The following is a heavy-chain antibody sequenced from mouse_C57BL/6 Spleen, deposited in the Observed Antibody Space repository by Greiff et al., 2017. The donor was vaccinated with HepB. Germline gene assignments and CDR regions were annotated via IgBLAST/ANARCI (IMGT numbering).Heavy chain of an antibody. CDR1: GYAFTNYL. CDR2: INPGSGGT. Sequence: VQLQQSGAELVRPGTSVKVSCKASGYAFTNYLIEWVKQRPGQGLEWIGVINPGSGGTNYNEKFKGKATLTADKSSSTVYMQLSSLTSEDSAVYFCARGGYGNYRYYFDYWGQGTTLTVSS. J-gene: IGHJ2*01. D-gene: IGHD2-10*02. V-gene: IGHV1-54*01. CDR3: ARGGYGNYRYYFDY.